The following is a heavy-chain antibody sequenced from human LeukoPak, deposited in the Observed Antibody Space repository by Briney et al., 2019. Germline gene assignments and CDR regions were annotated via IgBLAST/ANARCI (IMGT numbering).Heavy chain of an antibody. D-gene: IGHD3-9*01. CDR3: ARGPDYDLLTGYPDYYYYSMDV. CDR2: VNPNSGNT. Sequence: GASVKVSCKASGYTFTSYDINWVRQATGQGLEWMGWVNPNSGNTDYAQTFLGRVTLTRDTSISTAYMELSSLRSEDTAVYYCARGPDYDLLTGYPDYYYYSMDVWGKGTTVTVSS. J-gene: IGHJ6*03. CDR1: GYTFTSYD. V-gene: IGHV1-8*01.